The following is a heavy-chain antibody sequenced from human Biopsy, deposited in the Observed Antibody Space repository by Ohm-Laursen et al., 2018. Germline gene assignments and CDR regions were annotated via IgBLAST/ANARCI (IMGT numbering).Heavy chain of an antibody. CDR3: ARRTWDN. J-gene: IGHJ4*02. CDR2: INPNSGGT. CDR1: GCTFIDYY. V-gene: IGHV1-2*02. Sequence: ATVKISCKASGCTFIDYYIHWVRQAPGRGLEWMGWINPNSGGTKYAQKFQGRVTMAGDTSINTVHMELRNLRSDDTAVYYCARRTWDNWGLGTLITVSS.